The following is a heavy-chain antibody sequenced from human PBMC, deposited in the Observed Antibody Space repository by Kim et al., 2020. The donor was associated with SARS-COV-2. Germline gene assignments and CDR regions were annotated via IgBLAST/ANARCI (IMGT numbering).Heavy chain of an antibody. J-gene: IGHJ5*02. Sequence: SETLSLTCTVSGGSISSYYWSWIRQPPGKGLEWIGYIYYSGSTNYNPSLKSRVTISVDTSKNQFSLKLSSVTAADTAVYYCARSSVAVLRYFDWSPNWFDPWGQGTLVTVSS. CDR3: ARSSVAVLRYFDWSPNWFDP. D-gene: IGHD3-9*01. V-gene: IGHV4-59*08. CDR2: IYYSGST. CDR1: GGSISSYY.